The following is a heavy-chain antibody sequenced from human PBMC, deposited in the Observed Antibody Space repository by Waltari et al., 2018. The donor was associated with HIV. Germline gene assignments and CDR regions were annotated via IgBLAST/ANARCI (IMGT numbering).Heavy chain of an antibody. CDR1: GGSFSGFY. CDR2: IDQSGAS. Sequence: QLQLPQWGAGQVNPSETLSLTCLLSGGSFSGFYWTWVPHSPGKGLEWIGEIDQSGASRFNTSLKRRITISMDTSRSHFALKLSPVSPADTAVYYCARGPSLRAFRGNLYFNSSLDVWGQGTTVTVSS. D-gene: IGHD1-1*01. J-gene: IGHJ6*02. CDR3: ARGPSLRAFRGNLYFNSSLDV. V-gene: IGHV4-34*02.